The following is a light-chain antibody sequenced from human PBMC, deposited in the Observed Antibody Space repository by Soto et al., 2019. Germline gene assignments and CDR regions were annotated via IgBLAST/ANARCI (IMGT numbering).Light chain of an antibody. Sequence: DIQMTQSPSTLSASVGDRVTITCRASQSISTSLAWYQQIPGKAPNLLIYDASTLESGVPSRFFGSGSGTEFTLTISSLQPRDFATYFCQHYDSYSTWTFGQGTKVEIK. CDR1: QSISTS. V-gene: IGKV1-5*01. CDR2: DAS. CDR3: QHYDSYSTWT. J-gene: IGKJ1*01.